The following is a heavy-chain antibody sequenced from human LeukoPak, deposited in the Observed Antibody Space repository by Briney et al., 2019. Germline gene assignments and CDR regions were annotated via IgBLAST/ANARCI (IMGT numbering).Heavy chain of an antibody. CDR2: INHSGST. Sequence: PSETLSLTCAVYGGSFSAYYWSWIRQPPGKGLEWIGEINHSGSTNYNSSLKSRVTMSVDTSKNQFSLKLSSVTAADTAAYYCVRDGYSGHDALWGQGTLVTVSS. D-gene: IGHD5-12*01. CDR3: VRDGYSGHDAL. CDR1: GGSFSAYY. J-gene: IGHJ4*02. V-gene: IGHV4-34*01.